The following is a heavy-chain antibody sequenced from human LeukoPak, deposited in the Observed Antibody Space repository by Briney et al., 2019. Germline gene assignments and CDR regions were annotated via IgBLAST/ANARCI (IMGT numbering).Heavy chain of an antibody. J-gene: IGHJ4*02. D-gene: IGHD3-3*01. Sequence: PSETLSLTCTVSGGSISSSSYYWGWIRQPPGKGLEWIGSIYYSGSTYYNPSLKSRVTISVDTSKNRFSLKLSSVTAADTAVYYCASGTYDFLSGYCPFDYWGQGTLVTVSS. V-gene: IGHV4-39*01. CDR3: ASGTYDFLSGYCPFDY. CDR1: GGSISSSSYY. CDR2: IYYSGST.